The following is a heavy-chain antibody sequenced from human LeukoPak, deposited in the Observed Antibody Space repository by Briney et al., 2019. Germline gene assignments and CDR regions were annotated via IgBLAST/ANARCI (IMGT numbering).Heavy chain of an antibody. V-gene: IGHV3-48*02. CDR3: ASDQRYAFDY. Sequence: GGSLRLSCATSGFSFTDYPMNWVRQAPGKGLEWVSNIRTSAEGANYAYYADSVKGRVTISRDDAKNTLYLHMNSLRDDDTAVYYCASDQRYAFDYWGQGILVTVSP. CDR1: GFSFTDYP. J-gene: IGHJ4*02. D-gene: IGHD3-9*01. CDR2: IRTSAEGANYA.